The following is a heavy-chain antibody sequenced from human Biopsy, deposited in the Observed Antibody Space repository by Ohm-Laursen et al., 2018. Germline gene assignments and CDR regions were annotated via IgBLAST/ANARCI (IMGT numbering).Heavy chain of an antibody. D-gene: IGHD3-22*01. CDR2: VSYDGSKK. J-gene: IGHJ4*02. CDR3: AKDLDYFDSSGYYVVDY. CDR1: GFTFSASA. Sequence: SLRLSCTASGFTFSASAVHWVRQAPGKGLEWVAFVSYDGSKKYYGDSVKGRFTISRDNSKNTLYLQMGSLRAADTAVYYCAKDLDYFDSSGYYVVDYWGQGSLVTVSS. V-gene: IGHV3-30*04.